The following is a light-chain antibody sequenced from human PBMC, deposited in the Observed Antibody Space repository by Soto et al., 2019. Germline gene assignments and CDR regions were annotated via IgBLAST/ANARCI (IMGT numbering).Light chain of an antibody. CDR2: GAS. Sequence: EIVISQSPATLSVSPGERATFSCRASQSVSSNLAWYQQKPGQAPRLLIYGASIRATGIPARFSGSGSGTEFTLTISTLQSEDFATYYCQQYNSYTWTFGQGTKVDIK. CDR3: QQYNSYTWT. V-gene: IGKV3-15*01. CDR1: QSVSSN. J-gene: IGKJ1*01.